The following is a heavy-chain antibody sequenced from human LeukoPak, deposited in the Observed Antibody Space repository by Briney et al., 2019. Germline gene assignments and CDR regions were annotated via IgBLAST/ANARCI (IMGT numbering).Heavy chain of an antibody. D-gene: IGHD3-10*01. J-gene: IGHJ3*02. CDR2: ISGSGGST. Sequence: GGTLRLSCAASGFTFSSYAMSWVRQAPGKGLEWVSAISGSGGSTYYADSVKGRFTISRDNSKNTLYLQMNSLRAEDTAVYYCAKALFVRRGQDAFDIWGQGTMVTVSS. CDR3: AKALFVRRGQDAFDI. CDR1: GFTFSSYA. V-gene: IGHV3-23*01.